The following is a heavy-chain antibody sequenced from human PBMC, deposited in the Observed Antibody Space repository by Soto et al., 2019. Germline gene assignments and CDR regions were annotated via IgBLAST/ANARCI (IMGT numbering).Heavy chain of an antibody. D-gene: IGHD3-3*01. V-gene: IGHV5-51*01. CDR2: IYPSDSDT. CDR1: GYNFAGYW. J-gene: IGHJ4*02. Sequence: PGESLKISCTGSGYNFAGYWIAWVRQMPGKGLELMGIIYPSDSDTRYRPSFQGQVTISADKSISSAYLQWSSLRASDTAMYYCARGGVSTRTFDYWGQGTPVTVYS. CDR3: ARGGVSTRTFDY.